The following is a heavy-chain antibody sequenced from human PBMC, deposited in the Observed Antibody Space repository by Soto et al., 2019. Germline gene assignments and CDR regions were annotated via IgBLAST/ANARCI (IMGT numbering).Heavy chain of an antibody. CDR1: GFTFDDYA. CDR3: AKDSRYCSSTTCYTFDR. CDR2: ISWNSYNI. V-gene: IGHV3-9*01. D-gene: IGHD2-2*01. J-gene: IGHJ4*02. Sequence: GGSLRLSCAASGFTFDDYAMHWVRQAPGKGLEWVSGISWNSYNIDYADSVKGRFTISRDNAKNALYLQMNSLRPDDTAFYYCAKDSRYCSSTTCYTFDRWGQGTLVTV.